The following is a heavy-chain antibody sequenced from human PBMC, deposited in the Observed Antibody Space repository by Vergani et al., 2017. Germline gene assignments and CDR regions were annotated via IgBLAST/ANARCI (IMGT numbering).Heavy chain of an antibody. J-gene: IGHJ6*04. CDR2: IGVDGDR. CDR1: GFTFSSND. D-gene: IGHD1-14*01. V-gene: IGHV3-13*01. CDR3: AKELLATGYCCGWNHLEV. Sequence: EVQLLQSGGGVIQPGGSVRLSCTVSGFTFSSNDFHWVRQTAGKGLELVSSIGVDGDRYYSDSVKGRFTISRDNGQSYLYLDMDNLRVEDTAVYFCAKELLATGYCCGWNHLEVWGEGTSVTVSS.